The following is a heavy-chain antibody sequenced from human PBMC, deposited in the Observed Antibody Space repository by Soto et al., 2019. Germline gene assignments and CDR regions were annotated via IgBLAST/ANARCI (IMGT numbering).Heavy chain of an antibody. V-gene: IGHV3-23*01. CDR3: AKGPTVFGAVISFDYYYGMYV. D-gene: IGHD3-3*01. CDR2: ISGSGAGT. CDR1: GFTFSSSA. J-gene: IGHJ6*02. Sequence: GSLRLSCTASGFTFSSSAMSWVRQAPGRGREWVSGISGSGAGTYYADSVKGRFTISRDNSKNTLYLQMSGLRAEDAAVYYCAKGPTVFGAVISFDYYYGMYVWGQGTPVTVSS.